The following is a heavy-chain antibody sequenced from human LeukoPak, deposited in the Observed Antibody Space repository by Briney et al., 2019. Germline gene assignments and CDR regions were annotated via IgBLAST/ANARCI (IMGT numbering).Heavy chain of an antibody. CDR2: ISYDGSNK. CDR1: GFTFSSYV. D-gene: IGHD6-19*01. Sequence: GRSLRLSCAASGFTFSSYVMHWVRQAPGKGLEWVAVISYDGSNKYYADSVKGRFTISRDNSKNTLYLQMNSLRAEDTAVYYCAKGLDSSGWYYYMDVWGKGTTVTVSS. CDR3: AKGLDSSGWYYYMDV. J-gene: IGHJ6*03. V-gene: IGHV3-30*18.